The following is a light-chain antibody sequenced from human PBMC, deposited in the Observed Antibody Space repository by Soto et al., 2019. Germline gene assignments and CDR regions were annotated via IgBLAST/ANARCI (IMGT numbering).Light chain of an antibody. CDR1: QSVSSN. J-gene: IGKJ1*01. CDR3: HQYNNWPRT. V-gene: IGKV3-15*01. Sequence: EIVMTPSPATLSVSPVERASLSCRASQSVSSNLAWYQQKPGQAPRLLIYGASTRATGIPARFSGSGSGADFTLTISSLQSEDFAVYYCHQYNNWPRTFGQGTKVDIK. CDR2: GAS.